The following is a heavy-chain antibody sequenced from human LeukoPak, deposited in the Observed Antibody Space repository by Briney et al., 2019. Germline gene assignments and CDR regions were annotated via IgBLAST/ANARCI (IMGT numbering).Heavy chain of an antibody. V-gene: IGHV4-34*01. CDR3: ARGKDDYDFWSGYPH. Sequence: PSETLSLTCGVYGGSISGYYWSWIRQPPGRGLEWIGESNDSGSTNYTPSLKSRVTISLDTSKNQFSLRLRSVTAADTAVYHCARGKDDYDFWSGYPHWGQGTLVTVSS. D-gene: IGHD3-3*01. J-gene: IGHJ4*02. CDR1: GGSISGYY. CDR2: SNDSGST.